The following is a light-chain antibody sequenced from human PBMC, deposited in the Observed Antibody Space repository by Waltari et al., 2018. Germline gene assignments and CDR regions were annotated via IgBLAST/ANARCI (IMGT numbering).Light chain of an antibody. CDR2: GVS. Sequence: EIVMTQSPATLSVSPGERATLSCRASQSFRSNYLAWYQKKPGQAPRLLIYGVSTRATGIPARFSGSGFGTEFTLTISSVQAEDFAVYYCQQYDNWPPLTFGQGKRLEIK. V-gene: IGKV3-15*01. CDR1: QSFRSN. J-gene: IGKJ5*01. CDR3: QQYDNWPPLT.